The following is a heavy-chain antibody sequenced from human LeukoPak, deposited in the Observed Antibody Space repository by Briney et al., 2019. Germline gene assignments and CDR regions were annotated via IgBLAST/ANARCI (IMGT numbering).Heavy chain of an antibody. V-gene: IGHV4-34*01. Sequence: SSETLSLTCAVYGGSFSGYYWSWNRQPPGKGLEWIGEINHSGSTNYNPSLKSRVTISVDTSKNQFSLKLSSVTAADTAVYYCARGRLRYFDWLLTTRPGQRSGDFDYWGQGTLVTVSS. CDR2: INHSGST. D-gene: IGHD3-9*01. CDR3: ARGRLRYFDWLLTTRPGQRSGDFDY. CDR1: GGSFSGYY. J-gene: IGHJ4*02.